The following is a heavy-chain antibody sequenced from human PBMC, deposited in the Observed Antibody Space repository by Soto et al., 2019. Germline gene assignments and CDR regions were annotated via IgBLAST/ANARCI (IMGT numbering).Heavy chain of an antibody. D-gene: IGHD2-8*01. J-gene: IGHJ5*02. CDR1: VVSIGSPNW. CDR3: ARCLHCSNGGRFDP. CDR2: MWPSGGT. Sequence: SETLSLTCAVSVVSIGSPNWWTWVRQAPGKGLEWIGEMWPSGGTTYNPSLRNRVTISVDNSKNHLSLTLTSVTAADTAIYFCARCLHCSNGGRFDPWGQGALVTVSS. V-gene: IGHV4-4*02.